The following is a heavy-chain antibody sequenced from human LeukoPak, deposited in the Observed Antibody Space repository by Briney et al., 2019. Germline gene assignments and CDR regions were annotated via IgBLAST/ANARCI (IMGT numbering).Heavy chain of an antibody. CDR3: ARVDDRGGMDV. J-gene: IGHJ6*02. Sequence: SETLSLTCTVSGGSISSGGYYWSWIRQHPGKGLEWIGYIYYSGSTYYNPSLKSRVTISVDTSKNQFSLKLSSVTAADTAVYYCARVDDRGGMDVWGQGTTVTVSS. CDR2: IYYSGST. CDR1: GGSISSGGYY. D-gene: IGHD2-2*03. V-gene: IGHV4-31*03.